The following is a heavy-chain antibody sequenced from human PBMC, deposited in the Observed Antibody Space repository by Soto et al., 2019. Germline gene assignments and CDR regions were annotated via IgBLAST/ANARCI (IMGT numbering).Heavy chain of an antibody. CDR2: ISGSGGST. V-gene: IGHV3-23*01. CDR1: GFTFSSYA. Sequence: GGSLRLSCAASGFTFSSYAMSWVRQAPGKGLEWVSAISGSGGSTYYADSVKGRFTISRDNFKKTLYLQMNSLRAEDTAVYYCAKNTAMATVYYFDYWGQGTLVTVSS. CDR3: AKNTAMATVYYFDY. D-gene: IGHD5-18*01. J-gene: IGHJ4*02.